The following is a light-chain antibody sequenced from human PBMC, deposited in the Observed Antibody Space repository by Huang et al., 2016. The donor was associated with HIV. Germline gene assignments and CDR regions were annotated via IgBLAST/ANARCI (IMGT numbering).Light chain of an antibody. CDR2: GAS. CDR1: QGITDD. J-gene: IGKJ1*01. V-gene: IGKV1-6*01. Sequence: AIQMTQSPSSLSASVGDRVTIPCRASQGITDDLAWYQQKTGKAQKLLISGASTLRSGVPSRFSGSGSGTDFTLTISSLQPEDYATYYCLQDHNYPRTFGQGTKVEI. CDR3: LQDHNYPRT.